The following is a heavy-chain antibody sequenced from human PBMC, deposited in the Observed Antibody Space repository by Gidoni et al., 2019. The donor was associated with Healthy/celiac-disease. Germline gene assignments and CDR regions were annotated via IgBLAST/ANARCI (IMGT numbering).Heavy chain of an antibody. J-gene: IGHJ3*02. V-gene: IGHV3-9*01. Sequence: EVQLVESGGGLVQPGRSLRLSCAASGFTFDDYAMHWVRQAPGKGLEWVSGISWNSGSIGYADSVKGRFTISRDNAKNSLYLQMNSLRAEDTALYYCAKDTWELLWEDAFDIWGQGTMVTVSS. CDR2: ISWNSGSI. D-gene: IGHD1-26*01. CDR3: AKDTWELLWEDAFDI. CDR1: GFTFDDYA.